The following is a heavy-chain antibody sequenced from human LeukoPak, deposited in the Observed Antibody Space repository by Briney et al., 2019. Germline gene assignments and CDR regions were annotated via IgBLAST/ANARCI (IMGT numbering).Heavy chain of an antibody. CDR1: GGSFSGYY. Sequence: SETLSLTCAVYGGSFSGYYWSWIRQPPGKGLEWIGEINHSGSTNYNPSLKSRVTISVDTSKNQFSLKLSSVTAADTAVYYCARARGLIAWELPLAGAFDIWGQGTMVTVSS. V-gene: IGHV4-34*01. J-gene: IGHJ3*02. D-gene: IGHD1-26*01. CDR3: ARARGLIAWELPLAGAFDI. CDR2: INHSGST.